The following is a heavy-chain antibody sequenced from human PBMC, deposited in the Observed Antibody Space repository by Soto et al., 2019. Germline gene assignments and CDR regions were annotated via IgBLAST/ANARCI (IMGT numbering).Heavy chain of an antibody. J-gene: IGHJ3*01. V-gene: IGHV5-51*01. D-gene: IGHD3-22*01. Sequence: GESLKISCKGSGYIFTDYWITWVRQMPGKGLEWLGVIYPSDSDTRYNPSFQGQVTISADKPVNTAYVEWTSLQASDTGLYFCAITYFYDASGYTDGFDVWGQGTMVTVSS. CDR2: IYPSDSDT. CDR1: GYIFTDYW. CDR3: AITYFYDASGYTDGFDV.